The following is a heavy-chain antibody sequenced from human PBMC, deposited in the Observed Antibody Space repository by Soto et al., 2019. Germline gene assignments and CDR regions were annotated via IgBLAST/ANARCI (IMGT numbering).Heavy chain of an antibody. V-gene: IGHV1-69*13. CDR1: GGTFSSYA. D-gene: IGHD5-12*01. J-gene: IGHJ6*04. Sequence: GASGKVCCKASGGTFSSYAISWVRQAPGQGLEWMGGIIPIFGTANYAQKFQGRVTITADESTSTAYMELSSLRSEDTAVYYCASTVATIGYCYYGMDVWRKGTTVTVS. CDR3: ASTVATIGYCYYGMDV. CDR2: IIPIFGTA.